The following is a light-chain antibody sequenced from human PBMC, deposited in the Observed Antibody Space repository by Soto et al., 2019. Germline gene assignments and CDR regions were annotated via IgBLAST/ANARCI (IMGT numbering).Light chain of an antibody. V-gene: IGLV1-36*01. Sequence: QSVLTQPPSVSEAPRQRVTISCSGSSSNIGNKAVNWYQQFPGKAPKLLIYYNDLLPSGVSDRFSGSKSGTSASLAISGLQSEGEADYYCATCDDSRNGPVFGGGTKLTVL. J-gene: IGLJ3*02. CDR1: SSNIGNKA. CDR3: ATCDDSRNGPV. CDR2: YND.